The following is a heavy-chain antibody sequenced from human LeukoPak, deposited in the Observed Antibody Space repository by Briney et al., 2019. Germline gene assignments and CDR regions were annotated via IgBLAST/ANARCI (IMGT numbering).Heavy chain of an antibody. CDR2: IYPGDSDT. CDR1: GYSFTNYW. Sequence: GESLKISCKGSGYSFTNYWIGWVRQMPGKGLEWMGIIYPGDSDTRYSPSLQGQVTISADKSINTAYLHWSSLKASDTAMYYCARQNSGFELGRFDYWGQGTLVTVSS. D-gene: IGHD5-12*01. V-gene: IGHV5-51*01. CDR3: ARQNSGFELGRFDY. J-gene: IGHJ4*02.